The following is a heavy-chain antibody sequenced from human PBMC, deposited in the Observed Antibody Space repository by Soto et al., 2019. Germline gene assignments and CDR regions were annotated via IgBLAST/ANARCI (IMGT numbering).Heavy chain of an antibody. J-gene: IGHJ4*02. CDR1: GFTFSSYA. CDR3: AKRAWGTYYFAY. D-gene: IGHD3-16*01. CDR2: ISGSGDST. Sequence: EVQLLESGGGLVQPGGSLRLSCAASGFTFSSYAMSWVRQAPGKGLEWVSAISGSGDSTFYADSVKGRFTISRDNSNNTLYLQMSRLRAEATAVYYCAKRAWGTYYFAYLGQGTLVTVSA. V-gene: IGHV3-23*01.